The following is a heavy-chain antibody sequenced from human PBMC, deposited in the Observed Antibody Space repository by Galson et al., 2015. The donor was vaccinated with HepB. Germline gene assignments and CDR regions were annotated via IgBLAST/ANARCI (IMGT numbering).Heavy chain of an antibody. J-gene: IGHJ5*02. CDR3: ARGSLGYYDSSGYYHNWFDP. CDR2: MNPNSGNT. Sequence: SVKVSCKASGYTFTSYDINWVRQATGQGLEWMGWMNPNSGNTGYAQKFQGRVTMTRNTSISTAYMELSSLRSEDTAVYYCARGSLGYYDSSGYYHNWFDPWGQGTLVTVSS. CDR1: GYTFTSYD. D-gene: IGHD3-22*01. V-gene: IGHV1-8*01.